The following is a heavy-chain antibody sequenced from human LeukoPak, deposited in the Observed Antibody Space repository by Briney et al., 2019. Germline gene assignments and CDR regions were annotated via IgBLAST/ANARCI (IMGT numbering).Heavy chain of an antibody. J-gene: IGHJ5*02. CDR3: AKDTVAVAALFDR. CDR2: ISGSGSST. D-gene: IGHD6-19*01. Sequence: RGSPRLSCAASGFTFSSYAMSWVRQAPGKGLEWLSSISGSGSSTYYADSVKGRFTISRDNSKNTLYLQMNSLRAEDTAVYYCAKDTVAVAALFDRWGQETLSTVSS. V-gene: IGHV3-23*01. CDR1: GFTFSSYA.